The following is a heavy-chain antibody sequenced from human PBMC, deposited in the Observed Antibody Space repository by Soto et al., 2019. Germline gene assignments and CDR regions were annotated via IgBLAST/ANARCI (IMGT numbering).Heavy chain of an antibody. CDR2: ISWNSGDI. D-gene: IGHD1-26*01. CDR3: ARDDSGFSGSHYIDYFNY. V-gene: IGHV3-9*01. CDR1: GFTFDDYA. J-gene: IGHJ4*02. Sequence: GGSLRLSCAASGFTFDDYAMHWARQGPGKGLEWVSSISWNSGDIVYADSVKGRFATSRDNPKNSLYLQMNSLRDEDTAVYYCARDDSGFSGSHYIDYFNYWGQGALVTVSS.